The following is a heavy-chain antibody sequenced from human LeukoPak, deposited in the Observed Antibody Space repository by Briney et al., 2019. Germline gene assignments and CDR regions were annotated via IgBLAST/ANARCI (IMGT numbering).Heavy chain of an antibody. CDR1: GDTFSTYG. D-gene: IGHD3-9*01. CDR3: ATGSGPSGILTATGDY. J-gene: IGHJ4*02. V-gene: IGHV1-69*04. Sequence: ASVKVSCKVSGDTFSTYGISWVRQAPGQGLEWMGRIIPTLDTVKSAQKFRGRLTISADKSSNTAYMELRSLRSDDTAVYYCATGSGPSGILTATGDYWGQGTPVTVSS. CDR2: IIPTLDTV.